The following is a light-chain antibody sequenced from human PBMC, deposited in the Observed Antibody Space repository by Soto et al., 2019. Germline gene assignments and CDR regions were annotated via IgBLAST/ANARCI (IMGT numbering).Light chain of an antibody. CDR1: SSDVGTYNL. CDR2: EVS. Sequence: QSALTQPASVSGSPGQSITISCTGTSSDVGTYNLVSWYQQHPGKAPKLMIYEVSKRPSGVSTRFSGSKSGNTASLTISGLQAEDDVDYDCFSDAGLMTWVFGGGTKLTVL. J-gene: IGLJ3*02. V-gene: IGLV2-23*02. CDR3: FSDAGLMTWV.